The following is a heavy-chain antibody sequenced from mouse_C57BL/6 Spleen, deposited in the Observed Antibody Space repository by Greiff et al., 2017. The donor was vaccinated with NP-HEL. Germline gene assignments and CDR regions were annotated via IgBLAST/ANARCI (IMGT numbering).Heavy chain of an antibody. CDR1: GFTFSSYA. V-gene: IGHV5-4*03. Sequence: EVMLVESGGGLVKPGGSLKLFCAASGFTFSSYAMSWVRQTPEKRLEWVATISDGGSYTYYPDNVKGRFTISRDNAKNNLYLQMSHLKSEDTAMYYCARAYYYGSSLYYFDYWGQGTTLTVSS. D-gene: IGHD1-1*01. CDR2: ISDGGSYT. CDR3: ARAYYYGSSLYYFDY. J-gene: IGHJ2*01.